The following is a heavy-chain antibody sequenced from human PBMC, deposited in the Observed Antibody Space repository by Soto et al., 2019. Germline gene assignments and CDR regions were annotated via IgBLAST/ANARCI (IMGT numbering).Heavy chain of an antibody. CDR1: GGSVSSESHY. CDR2: IYYTGST. Sequence: PSETLSLTCTVSGGSVSSESHYWSWIRQTPGKGLEWIGYIYYTGSTNYNPSLKSRVTISLDTSKNQFSLRLLSVTDADTAVYFCARGQRFSDWFDPWGQGTLVTVSS. CDR3: ARGQRFSDWFDP. J-gene: IGHJ5*02. D-gene: IGHD3-3*01. V-gene: IGHV4-61*01.